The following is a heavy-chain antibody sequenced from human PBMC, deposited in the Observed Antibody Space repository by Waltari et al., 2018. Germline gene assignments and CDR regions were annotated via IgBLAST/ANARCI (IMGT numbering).Heavy chain of an antibody. CDR1: GGTFSSYA. CDR2: ISPIVGTA. Sequence: QVQLVQSGAEVKKPGSSVKVSCKASGGTFSSYAISWVRQAPGQGLEWMGGISPIVGTANYAQKFQGRVTMTAYKSTSTAYMELSSLGSEYTSVYYCARTTKMTTVINAPFDIWGQGTMVTVSS. D-gene: IGHD4-17*01. CDR3: ARTTKMTTVINAPFDI. V-gene: IGHV1-69*14. J-gene: IGHJ3*02.